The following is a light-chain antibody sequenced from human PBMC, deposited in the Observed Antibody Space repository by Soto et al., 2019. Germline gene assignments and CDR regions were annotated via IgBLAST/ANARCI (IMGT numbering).Light chain of an antibody. V-gene: IGLV3-1*01. CDR2: QNS. Sequence: SYELTQPPSVSVSPGQXASITCSGDKLGDRYASWYQQKPGQSPVVVIYQNSERPSGIPERFSGSNSGNTATLTISGTQAMDEADYYCQAWDSSTVVFGTGTKVTVL. CDR3: QAWDSSTVV. CDR1: KLGDRY. J-gene: IGLJ1*01.